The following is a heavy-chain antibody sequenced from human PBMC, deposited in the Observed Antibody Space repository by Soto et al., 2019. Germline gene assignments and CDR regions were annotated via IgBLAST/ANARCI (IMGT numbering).Heavy chain of an antibody. D-gene: IGHD6-13*01. V-gene: IGHV4-59*01. CDR2: IYYSGST. J-gene: IGHJ4*02. Sequence: SETLSLTCTVSGGSISSYYWSWIRQPPGKGLEWIGYIYYSGSTNYNPSLKSRVTISVDTSKNQFSLKLSSVTAADTAVYYCARGWTTGYSSSWFNFDYWGQGTLVTVSS. CDR1: GGSISSYY. CDR3: ARGWTTGYSSSWFNFDY.